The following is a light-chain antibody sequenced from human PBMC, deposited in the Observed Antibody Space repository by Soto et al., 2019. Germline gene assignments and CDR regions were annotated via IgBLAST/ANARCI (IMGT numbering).Light chain of an antibody. J-gene: IGKJ2*01. CDR3: QQRSNWPRFT. V-gene: IGKV3-11*01. CDR2: DAS. CDR1: QSVSNY. Sequence: EIVLTQSPATLSLSPGERATLSCRASQSVSNYLAWYQQKPGQAPRLLIYDASNRSTGIPARFSGSGSGTDFTLTISSLEPEDFAVYYCQQRSNWPRFTFGQGTKVEIK.